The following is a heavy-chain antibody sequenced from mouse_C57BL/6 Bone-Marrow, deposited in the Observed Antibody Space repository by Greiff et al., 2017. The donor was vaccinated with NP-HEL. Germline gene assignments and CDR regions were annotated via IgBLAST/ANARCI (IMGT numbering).Heavy chain of an antibody. CDR3: AGAYYGGSCAWFGY. Sequence: QVQLQQSGAELMKPGASVKLSCKATGYTFTGYWIEWVKQRPGHGLEWIGEILPGSGCTNYNEKFKGKATFTADTSSNTAYMQLSSLTTEDSAIFYCAGAYYGGSCAWFGYWGQGTLVTVSA. CDR1: GYTFTGYW. D-gene: IGHD1-1*01. CDR2: ILPGSGCT. J-gene: IGHJ3*01. V-gene: IGHV1-9*01.